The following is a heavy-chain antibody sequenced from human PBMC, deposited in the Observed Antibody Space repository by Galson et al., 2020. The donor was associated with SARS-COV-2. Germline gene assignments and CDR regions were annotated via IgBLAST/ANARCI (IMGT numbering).Heavy chain of an antibody. CDR3: AKTLVGNGGYMDV. CDR1: GFIFSVYA. Sequence: GGTLRLSCGGSGFIFSVYAMNWVRQAPGKGLEWVATIDSTGGFIYYQDSVQGRFTISRDNSKDTVVLQMNSLRAEDTAVYHCAKTLVGNGGYMDVWGKGTTVTVSS. CDR2: IDSTGGFI. D-gene: IGHD2-2*01. V-gene: IGHV3-23*01. J-gene: IGHJ6*03.